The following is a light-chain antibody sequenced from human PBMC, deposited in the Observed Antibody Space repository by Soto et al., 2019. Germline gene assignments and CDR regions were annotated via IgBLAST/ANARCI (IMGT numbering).Light chain of an antibody. CDR1: SSNIGSNT. V-gene: IGLV1-44*01. J-gene: IGLJ1*01. CDR2: SNI. Sequence: QSVLTQSPSASGTPGQGVTISCSGSSSNIGSNTVDWYQQFSGTAPKLLIYSNIKRPSGVPDRFSGSKSVTSASLAIRGLQSEDEADYFCATWDGSLSAYVFGTGTKVTVL. CDR3: ATWDGSLSAYV.